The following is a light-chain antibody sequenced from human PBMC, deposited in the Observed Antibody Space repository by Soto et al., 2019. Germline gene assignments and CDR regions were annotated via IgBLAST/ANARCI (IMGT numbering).Light chain of an antibody. J-gene: IGKJ5*01. Sequence: EIVMTQSPATLSVSPGARATLSCRAIQSVSSSYLAWYQQKPGQAPRLLIYGASSRATGIPDRFSGSGSGTDFTLTISRLEPEDFAVYYCQQYGSSPPITFGQGTRLEIK. CDR3: QQYGSSPPIT. V-gene: IGKV3-20*01. CDR1: QSVSSSY. CDR2: GAS.